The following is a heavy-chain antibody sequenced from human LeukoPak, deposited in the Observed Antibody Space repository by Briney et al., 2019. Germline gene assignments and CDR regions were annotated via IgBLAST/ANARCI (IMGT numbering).Heavy chain of an antibody. CDR2: IWYDGSNK. CDR1: GFTFSNYG. D-gene: IGHD3-22*01. CDR3: ARAPTITTLVVHD. Sequence: GGSLRLSCAASGFTFSNYGMHWVRQAPGKGLEWVAVIWYDGSNKYYADSVKGRFTLSRDNSKNTLYLHMNSLRAEDTAVYYCARAPTITTLVVHDWGQGTLVTVSS. J-gene: IGHJ4*02. V-gene: IGHV3-33*01.